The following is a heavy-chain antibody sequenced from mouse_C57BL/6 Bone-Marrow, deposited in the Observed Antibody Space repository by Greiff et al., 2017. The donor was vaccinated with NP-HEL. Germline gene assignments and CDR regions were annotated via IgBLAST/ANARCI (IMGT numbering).Heavy chain of an antibody. D-gene: IGHD1-1*01. Sequence: QVQLQQPGAELVRPGTSVKLSCKASGYTFTSYWMHWVKQRPGQGLEWIGVIDPSDSYTNYNQKFKGKATLTVDTSSSTAYMQLSSLTSYDSAVYYCARMELPITTVVAHWYFDVWGTGTTVTVSS. CDR2: IDPSDSYT. V-gene: IGHV1-59*01. CDR3: ARMELPITTVVAHWYFDV. CDR1: GYTFTSYW. J-gene: IGHJ1*03.